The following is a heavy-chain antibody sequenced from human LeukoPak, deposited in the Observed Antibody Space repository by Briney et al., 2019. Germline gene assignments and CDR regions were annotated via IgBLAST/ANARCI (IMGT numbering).Heavy chain of an antibody. D-gene: IGHD6-13*01. CDR1: GFTLSNFW. Sequence: PGGSLRLSCATSGFTLSNFWMNWVRQAPGKGLEWVANIEGDGNKKNYVASVKGRFTISRDDVKKSIYLQMNSLRADDTAVYYCARGRGIALWGQGTLVTVSS. V-gene: IGHV3-7*01. CDR3: ARGRGIAL. CDR2: IEGDGNKK. J-gene: IGHJ4*02.